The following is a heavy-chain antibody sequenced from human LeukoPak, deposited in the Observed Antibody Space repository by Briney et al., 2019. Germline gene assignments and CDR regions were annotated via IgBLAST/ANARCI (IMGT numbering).Heavy chain of an antibody. J-gene: IGHJ4*02. V-gene: IGHV3-23*01. CDR3: AKGGGYSSSPETGGY. Sequence: GGSLRLSCAASGFTFSSYAMSWVRQAPGKGLEWVSAISGSGGSTYYADSVKGRFTISRDNSKNTLYLQMNSLRAEDTAVYYCAKGGGYSSSPETGGYWGQGTLVTVSS. CDR2: ISGSGGST. CDR1: GFTFSSYA. D-gene: IGHD6-13*01.